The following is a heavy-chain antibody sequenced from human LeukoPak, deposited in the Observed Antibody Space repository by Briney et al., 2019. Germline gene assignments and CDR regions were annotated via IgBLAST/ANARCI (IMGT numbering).Heavy chain of an antibody. D-gene: IGHD4-23*01. Sequence: GGSLRLSCASPGSTLSDYYVNWIRQAPGKGLEWVSQISNTGYSKYYADSVKGRFTISRDNVKDSVSLQINSLRVADSGMYYCAREEYGGNNFDYWGQGILVTVSS. CDR2: ISNTGYSK. J-gene: IGHJ4*02. CDR1: GSTLSDYY. V-gene: IGHV3-11*01. CDR3: AREEYGGNNFDY.